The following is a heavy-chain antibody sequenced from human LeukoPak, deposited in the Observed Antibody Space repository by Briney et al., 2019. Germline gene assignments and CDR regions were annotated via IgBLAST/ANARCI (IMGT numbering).Heavy chain of an antibody. D-gene: IGHD3-3*01. V-gene: IGHV1-18*01. J-gene: IGHJ4*02. CDR3: ARDGTIFGVVNGLDY. Sequence: ASVKVSCKASGYTFTSYGISWVRQAPGQGLEWMGWISAYNGNTNYAQKLQGRVTMTTDTSTSTAYMELRSLRSDDTAVYYCARDGTIFGVVNGLDYWGQGTLVTVSS. CDR1: GYTFTSYG. CDR2: ISAYNGNT.